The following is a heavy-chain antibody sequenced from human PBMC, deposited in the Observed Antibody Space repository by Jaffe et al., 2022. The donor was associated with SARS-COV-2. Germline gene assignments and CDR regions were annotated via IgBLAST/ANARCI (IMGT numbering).Heavy chain of an antibody. CDR2: ISYDGSNK. CDR3: ARDYGYSYGPDY. J-gene: IGHJ4*02. V-gene: IGHV3-30-3*01. CDR1: GFTFSSYA. D-gene: IGHD5-18*01. Sequence: QVQLVESGGGVVQPGRSLRLSCAASGFTFSSYAMHWVRQAPGKGLEWVAVISYDGSNKYYADSVKGRFTISRDNSKNTLYLQMNSLRAEDTAVYYCARDYGYSYGPDYWGQGTLVTVSS.